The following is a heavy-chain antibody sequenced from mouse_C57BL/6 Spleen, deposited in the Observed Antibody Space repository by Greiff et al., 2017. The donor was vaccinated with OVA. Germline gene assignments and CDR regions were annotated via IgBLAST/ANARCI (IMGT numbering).Heavy chain of an antibody. V-gene: IGHV1-20*01. J-gene: IGHJ4*01. CDR1: GYSFTGYL. D-gene: IGHD2-1*01. CDR2: INPYNGGT. Sequence: EVKLQQSGPELVKPGDSVTISCKASGYSFTGYLMNWVMQRPGNSLEWIGRINPYNGGTFYNQKFKGKATLTVDKSSSTAHMELRSLTSEDSAVYDCARWGNYGNWDAMDYWGQGTSVTVSS. CDR3: ARWGNYGNWDAMDY.